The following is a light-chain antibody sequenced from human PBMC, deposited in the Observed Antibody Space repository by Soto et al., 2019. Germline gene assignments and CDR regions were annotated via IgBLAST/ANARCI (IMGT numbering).Light chain of an antibody. J-gene: IGKJ3*01. Sequence: EIVLTRSPATLSLSPGERATLSCRASQSVRSYLAWYQQKPGQPPRLLIYDTSNRATGIPARFSGSGYGTDFTLTISSLDPEDFAVYYCQQRSNWPLVTFGPGTRVDIK. CDR3: QQRSNWPLVT. CDR2: DTS. CDR1: QSVRSY. V-gene: IGKV3-11*01.